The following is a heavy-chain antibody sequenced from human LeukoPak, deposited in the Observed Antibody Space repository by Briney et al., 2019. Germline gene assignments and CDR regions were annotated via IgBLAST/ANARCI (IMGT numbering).Heavy chain of an antibody. J-gene: IGHJ4*02. CDR1: GFTFRTHW. D-gene: IGHD6-6*01. CDR2: ISSDGSST. V-gene: IGHV3-74*03. Sequence: GGSLRLSCAASGFTFRTHWMHWVRQTPGKGLVWVSRISSDGSSTTYADSVKGRFTISRDNAKNTLYLQMNNLRAEDTAMYYCARDQRVTGRPDIDYWGQGTLVIVSS. CDR3: ARDQRVTGRPDIDY.